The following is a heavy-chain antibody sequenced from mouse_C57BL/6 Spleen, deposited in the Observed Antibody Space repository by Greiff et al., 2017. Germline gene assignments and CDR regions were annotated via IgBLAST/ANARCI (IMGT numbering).Heavy chain of an antibody. D-gene: IGHD2-4*01. CDR1: GYTFTSYG. V-gene: IGHV1-81*01. CDR2: IYPRSGNT. CDR3: ARPIYYDSYYYAMDY. J-gene: IGHJ4*01. Sequence: VQLQQSGAELARPGASVKLSCKASGYTFTSYGISWVKQRTGQGLEWIGEIYPRSGNTYYNEKFKGKATLTADKSSSTAYMELRGLTSEDSAVYFCARPIYYDSYYYAMDYWGQGTSVTVSS.